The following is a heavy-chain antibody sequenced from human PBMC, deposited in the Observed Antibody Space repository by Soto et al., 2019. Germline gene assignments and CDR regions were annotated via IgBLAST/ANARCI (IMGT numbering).Heavy chain of an antibody. CDR1: GGSISSGGYY. V-gene: IGHV4-31*03. Sequence: SETLSLTCTVSGGSISSGGYYWSWIRQHPGKGLEWIGYIYYSGSTYYNPSLKSRVTTSVDTSKNQFSLKLSSVTAADTAVYYCARGPSYYFDYWGQATLVTVSS. CDR3: ARGPSYYFDY. J-gene: IGHJ4*02. D-gene: IGHD3-16*02. CDR2: IYYSGST.